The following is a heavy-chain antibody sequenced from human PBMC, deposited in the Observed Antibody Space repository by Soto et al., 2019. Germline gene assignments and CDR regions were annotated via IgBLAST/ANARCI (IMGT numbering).Heavy chain of an antibody. D-gene: IGHD5-12*01. CDR3: VRPRAEWQRGSFDY. CDR2: IYSYGST. J-gene: IGHJ4*02. V-gene: IGHV4-39*01. CDR1: GGSISGGSYF. Sequence: QLQLQESGPGLVKPSETLSLTCTVSGGSISGGSYFWGWIRQPPGKGLEWIGSIYSYGSTDYNPSLKSRVTVSVDTSKNQFSLKLRSVTAADTAVYYCVRPRAEWQRGSFDYWGQGTLVTVSS.